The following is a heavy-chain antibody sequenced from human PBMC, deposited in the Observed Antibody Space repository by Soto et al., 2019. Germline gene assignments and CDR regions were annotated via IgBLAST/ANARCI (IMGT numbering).Heavy chain of an antibody. Sequence: PGGSLRLSCAASGFTFSSYAMSWVRQAPGKGLEWVSAISGSGGSTYYVDSVKGRFTISRDNSKNTLYLQMNSLRAEDTAVYYCAKPEDYGDYVLEYWYFDLWGRGTLVTV. CDR3: AKPEDYGDYVLEYWYFDL. J-gene: IGHJ2*01. V-gene: IGHV3-23*01. CDR2: ISGSGGST. CDR1: GFTFSSYA. D-gene: IGHD4-17*01.